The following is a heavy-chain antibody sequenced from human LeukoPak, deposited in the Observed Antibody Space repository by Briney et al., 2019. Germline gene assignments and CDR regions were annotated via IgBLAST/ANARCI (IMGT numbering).Heavy chain of an antibody. Sequence: SETLSLTCTVSGYSISSGYYWGWIRQPPGKGLEWIGSIYHTGNTYYNPSLKSRVTISVDTSKNQFSLKLSSVTAADTAVYYCARVRGGSSWYPAIWFDPWGQGTLVTVSS. J-gene: IGHJ5*02. CDR1: GYSISSGYY. CDR2: IYHTGNT. V-gene: IGHV4-38-2*02. D-gene: IGHD6-13*01. CDR3: ARVRGGSSWYPAIWFDP.